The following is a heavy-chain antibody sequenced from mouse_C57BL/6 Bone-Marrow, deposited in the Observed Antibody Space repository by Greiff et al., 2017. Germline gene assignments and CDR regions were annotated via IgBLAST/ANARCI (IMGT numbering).Heavy chain of an antibody. D-gene: IGHD1-1*01. CDR3: VTTVGDYAMDY. CDR1: GFTFSSYA. J-gene: IGHJ4*01. CDR2: ISSGGNYI. V-gene: IGHV5-9-1*02. Sequence: EVMLMESGEGLVKPGGSLKLSCAASGFTFSSYAMSWVRQTPEKRLEWVAYISSGGNYIYYADTVKGRFTISRDNARNTLYLQMSSLKSDDTAMYYSVTTVGDYAMDYWGQGTSVTVSS.